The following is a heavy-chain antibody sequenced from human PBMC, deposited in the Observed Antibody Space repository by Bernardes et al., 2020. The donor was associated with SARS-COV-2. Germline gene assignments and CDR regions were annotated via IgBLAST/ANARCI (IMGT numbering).Heavy chain of an antibody. CDR3: ARGLQWEQPT. J-gene: IGHJ4*02. V-gene: IGHV3-23*01. D-gene: IGHD1-26*01. CDR1: GFTFSSYA. Sequence: GGSLRLSCAASGFTFSSYAMSWVRQAPGKGLEWVSAISGSGGSTFYADSVKGRFTISRDNSKNTLYLQMNSLRAEDTALYYCARGLQWEQPTWGQGTLVTVSS. CDR2: ISGSGGST.